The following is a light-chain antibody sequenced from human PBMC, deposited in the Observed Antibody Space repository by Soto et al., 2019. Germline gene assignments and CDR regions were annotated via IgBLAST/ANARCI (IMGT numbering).Light chain of an antibody. J-gene: IGKJ4*01. CDR1: QDISNY. Sequence: DIQMTQSPSSLSASVGDRVTITCQASQDISNYLNWYQQKPGKAPKLLIYDASNLETGVPSRFSGSGSGTDFTFTISSLQPEEIATYYCQQYDNLPFFGGGTKVEIK. CDR3: QQYDNLPF. V-gene: IGKV1-33*01. CDR2: DAS.